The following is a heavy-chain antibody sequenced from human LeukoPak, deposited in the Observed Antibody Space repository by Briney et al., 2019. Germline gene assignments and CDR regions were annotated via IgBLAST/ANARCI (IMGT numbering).Heavy chain of an antibody. D-gene: IGHD2-8*01. CDR2: VNTKCDGGAA. J-gene: IGHJ5*02. V-gene: IGHV3-15*01. Sequence: GGSLSLSCAASGLTFTNAWLTWVRQAPGKGLEWVGRVNTKCDGGAADYAAPVKGRFTISRDDSTKTLYLQMNSLKNEDTAVYYCTTDRMIYATNWAVSWFDPWGQGTLVTVSS. CDR3: TTDRMIYATNWAVSWFDP. CDR1: GLTFTNAW.